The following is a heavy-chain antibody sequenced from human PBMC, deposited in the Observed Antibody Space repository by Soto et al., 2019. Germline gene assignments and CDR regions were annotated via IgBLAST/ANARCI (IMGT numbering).Heavy chain of an antibody. CDR1: GFTFSSYG. V-gene: IGHV3-30*18. CDR3: AKELKLRTDGDYVGGDYSYGMDV. Sequence: PGGSLRLSCAASGFTFSSYGMHWVRQAPGKGLEWVAFISYDGSNKYYADSVKGRFTISRDNSKNTLYLQMNSLRAEDTAVYYCAKELKLRTDGDYVGGDYSYGMDVWGQGTTVTVSS. CDR2: ISYDGSNK. D-gene: IGHD4-17*01. J-gene: IGHJ6*02.